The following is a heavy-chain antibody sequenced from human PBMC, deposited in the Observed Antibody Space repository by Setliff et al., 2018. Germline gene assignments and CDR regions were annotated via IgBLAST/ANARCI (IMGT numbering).Heavy chain of an antibody. CDR1: GVSISSGSYY. CDR2: IYPSGST. V-gene: IGHV4-61*09. CDR3: ARGPKGLTGIDY. D-gene: IGHD6-19*01. J-gene: IGHJ4*02. Sequence: SETLSLTCTVSGVSISSGSYYWSWIRQPAGKGLEWIGHIYPSGSTNYNPSLKSRVTISVDTSKNQFSLKLSSVTAADTAVYYCARGPKGLTGIDYWGQGTLVTVSS.